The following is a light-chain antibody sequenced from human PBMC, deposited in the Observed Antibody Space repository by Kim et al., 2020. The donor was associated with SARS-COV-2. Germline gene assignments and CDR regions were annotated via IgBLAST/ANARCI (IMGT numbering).Light chain of an antibody. CDR2: GTS. CDR3: QQYGDSWT. J-gene: IGKJ1*01. CDR1: QSVYISF. V-gene: IGKV3-20*01. Sequence: IVMTQSPGTLSLSPGERATLSCRASQSVYISFLAWYQQKPGQAPRLLIYGTSNRATGIPARFSGSGSGTDFTLTISRLEPEDSAVYYCQQYGDSWTFGQGTKVDIK.